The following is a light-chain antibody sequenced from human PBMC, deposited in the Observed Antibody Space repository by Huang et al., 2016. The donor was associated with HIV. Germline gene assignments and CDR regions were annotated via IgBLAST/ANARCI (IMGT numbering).Light chain of an antibody. CDR2: DGS. Sequence: EILLTQSPATLSLSPGARATLSCKASQKINTYLAWYQQKPGQAPRLLIYDGSTRAPDTPARFRGSGSGTDFTLTITNLEPEDFAVYFCQQRSNWPPFTFGPGTKVDRK. J-gene: IGKJ3*01. V-gene: IGKV3-11*01. CDR1: QKINTY. CDR3: QQRSNWPPFT.